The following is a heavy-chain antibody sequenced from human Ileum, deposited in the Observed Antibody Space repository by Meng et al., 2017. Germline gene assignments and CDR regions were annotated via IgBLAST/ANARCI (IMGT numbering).Heavy chain of an antibody. Sequence: GPPQESVPGLVAPSGPTSLTDAVAGASISTSNFGNWVRQPPGKGLEWIGEIHHSGTTNYNPSLKSRVTISLDKSKNQFSLELRSVTAADTAVYYCARHDYGDPTAAFDYWGQGTLVTVSS. D-gene: IGHD4-17*01. CDR1: GASISTSNF. J-gene: IGHJ4*02. V-gene: IGHV4-4*02. CDR3: ARHDYGDPTAAFDY. CDR2: IHHSGTT.